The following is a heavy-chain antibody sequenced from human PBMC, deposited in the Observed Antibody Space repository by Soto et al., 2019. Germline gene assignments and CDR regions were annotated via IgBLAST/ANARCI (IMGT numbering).Heavy chain of an antibody. Sequence: SGPTLVNPTQTLTLTCTFSGFSLSTSGMCVSWIRQPPGKALEWLARIDWDDDKYYSTSLKTRLTISKDTSKNQVVLTMTNMDPVDTATYYCARSPVTYYYDSSGYTHMGYGMDVWGQGT. V-gene: IGHV2-70*11. CDR2: IDWDDDK. CDR1: GFSLSTSGMC. CDR3: ARSPVTYYYDSSGYTHMGYGMDV. J-gene: IGHJ6*02. D-gene: IGHD3-22*01.